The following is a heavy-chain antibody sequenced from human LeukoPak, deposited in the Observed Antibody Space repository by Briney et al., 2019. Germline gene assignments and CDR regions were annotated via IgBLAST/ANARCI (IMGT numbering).Heavy chain of an antibody. CDR1: GYTFTTSY. CDR2: VSAYNGKT. Sequence: ASVKVSCKASGYTFTTSYINWVRQAPGQGLEWMGWVSAYNGKTSYAQRFQGRVTMTTDPSTSTAYMDLASLRSDDTAVYYCARGGTFYPSIDYWGQGTLVTVSS. D-gene: IGHD1-26*01. CDR3: ARGGTFYPSIDY. V-gene: IGHV1-18*01. J-gene: IGHJ4*02.